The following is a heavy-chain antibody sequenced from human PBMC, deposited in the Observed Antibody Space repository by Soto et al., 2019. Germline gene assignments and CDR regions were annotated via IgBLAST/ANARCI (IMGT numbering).Heavy chain of an antibody. J-gene: IGHJ4*02. CDR1: GGSFSSSSHN. CDR3: ARHQRPYFDY. D-gene: IGHD6-25*01. Sequence: SETLSLTCTVSGGSFSSSSHNWGWIRQSPGTGLEWIGSIYYSGSTYYNPSLKSRVTISVDTSKNQFSLELSSVTAADTAVYYCARHQRPYFDYWGQGTLVTVSS. CDR2: IYYSGST. V-gene: IGHV4-39*01.